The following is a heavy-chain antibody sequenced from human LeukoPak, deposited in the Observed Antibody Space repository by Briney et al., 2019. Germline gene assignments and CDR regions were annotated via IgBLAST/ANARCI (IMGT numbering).Heavy chain of an antibody. V-gene: IGHV3-23*01. J-gene: IGHJ4*02. CDR2: ISGSGGST. CDR1: GFTVSSNS. Sequence: GGSLRLSCAVSGFTVSSNSMNWVRQAPGKGLECVAAISGSGGSTYYADSVKGRFTISRDNSKNTLYLQMNSLRAEDTAVYYCAKGSGSVYWGQGTLVTVSS. CDR3: AKGSGSVY. D-gene: IGHD3-10*01.